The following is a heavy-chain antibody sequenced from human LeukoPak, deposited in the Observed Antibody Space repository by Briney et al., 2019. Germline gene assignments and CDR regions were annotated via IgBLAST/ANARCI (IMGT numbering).Heavy chain of an antibody. J-gene: IGHJ5*02. D-gene: IGHD2-2*01. Sequence: ASVKVSCKASGYTFTSYGISWVRQAPGQGLEWMGWISAYNGNTNYAQKLQGRVTMTTDTSTSTAYMELRSLRSDDTAVYYCARPVVPAAIGRDNWFDPWGQGTLVTVSS. CDR2: ISAYNGNT. CDR1: GYTFTSYG. V-gene: IGHV1-18*01. CDR3: ARPVVPAAIGRDNWFDP.